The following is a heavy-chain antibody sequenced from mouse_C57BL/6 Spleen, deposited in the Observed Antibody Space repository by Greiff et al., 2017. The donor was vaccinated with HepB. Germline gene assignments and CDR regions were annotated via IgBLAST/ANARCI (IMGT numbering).Heavy chain of an antibody. CDR2: ISDGGSYT. CDR1: GFTFSSYA. Sequence: VQLKESGGGLVKPGGSLKLSCAASGFTFSSYAMSWVRQTPEKRLEWVATISDGGSYTYYPDNVKGRFTISRDNAKNNLYLQMSHLKSEDTAMYYCARENWSFFDYWGQGTTLTVSS. J-gene: IGHJ2*01. CDR3: ARENWSFFDY. V-gene: IGHV5-4*01. D-gene: IGHD4-1*01.